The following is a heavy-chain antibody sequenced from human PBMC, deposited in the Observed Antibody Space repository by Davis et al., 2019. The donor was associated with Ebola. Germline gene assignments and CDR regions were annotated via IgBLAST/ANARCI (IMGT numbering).Heavy chain of an antibody. D-gene: IGHD2-8*02. CDR2: IYYSGST. Sequence: SETLSLTCTVSGGSISSSSYYWGWIRQPPGKGLEWIGSIYYSGSTNYNPSLKSRVTISVDTSKNQFSLKLSSVTAADTAVYYCARHQGTNRILYWWFIDYWGQGTLVTVSS. CDR3: ARHQGTNRILYWWFIDY. V-gene: IGHV4-39*01. CDR1: GGSISSSSYY. J-gene: IGHJ4*02.